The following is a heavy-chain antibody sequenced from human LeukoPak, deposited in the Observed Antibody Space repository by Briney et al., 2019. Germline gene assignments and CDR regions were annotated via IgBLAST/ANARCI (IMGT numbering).Heavy chain of an antibody. Sequence: SETLSLTCAVYGESFSGYYWSWIRQPPGKGLEWIGEINHSGSTNYNPSLKSRVTISVDTSKNQFSLKLSSVTAADTAVYYCARDVTLDYWGQGTLLTVSS. D-gene: IGHD2-21*02. J-gene: IGHJ4*02. CDR1: GESFSGYY. V-gene: IGHV4-34*01. CDR3: ARDVTLDY. CDR2: INHSGST.